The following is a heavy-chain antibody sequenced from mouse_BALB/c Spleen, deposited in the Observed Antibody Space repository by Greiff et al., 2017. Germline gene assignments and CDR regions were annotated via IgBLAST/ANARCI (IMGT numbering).Heavy chain of an antibody. CDR3: ARSSAMDY. CDR1: GFNIKDTY. V-gene: IGHV14-3*02. Sequence: VQLKESGAELVKPGASVKLSCTASGFNIKDTYMHWVKQRPEQGLEWIGRIDPANGNTKYDPKFQGKATITADTSSNTAYLQLSSLTSEDTAVYYCARSSAMDYWGQGASVTVSS. CDR2: IDPANGNT. J-gene: IGHJ4*01.